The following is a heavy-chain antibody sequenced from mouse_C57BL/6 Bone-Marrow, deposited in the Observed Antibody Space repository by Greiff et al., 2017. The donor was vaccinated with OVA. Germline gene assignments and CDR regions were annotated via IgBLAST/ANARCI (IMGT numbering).Heavy chain of an antibody. CDR2: IHPNSGST. Sequence: LQQPGAELVKPGASVKLSCKASGYTFTSYWMHWVKQRPGQGLEWIGMIHPNSGSTNYNEKFKSKATLTVDKSSSTAYMQLSSLTSEDSAVYYCARISLYYFDYWGQGTTLTVSS. J-gene: IGHJ2*01. CDR1: GYTFTSYW. CDR3: ARISLYYFDY. V-gene: IGHV1-64*01.